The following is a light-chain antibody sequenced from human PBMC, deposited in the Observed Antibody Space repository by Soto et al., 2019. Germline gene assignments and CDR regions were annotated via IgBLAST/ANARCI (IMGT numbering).Light chain of an antibody. J-gene: IGLJ1*01. CDR2: DVT. CDR1: SGYVGTYSL. V-gene: IGLV2-11*01. Sequence: SALAQPASVSGSPGQSITISCTGASGYVGTYSLVSWYQQHPGKAPKLVIYDVTKRPSGVPDRFSGSSSGNTASLTISGLQAEDEADYFCCSYAGSYSYVFGTGTKVTVL. CDR3: CSYAGSYSYV.